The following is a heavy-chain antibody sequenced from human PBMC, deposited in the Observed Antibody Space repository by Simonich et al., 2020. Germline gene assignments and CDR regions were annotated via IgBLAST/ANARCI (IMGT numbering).Heavy chain of an antibody. CDR1: GGSFSGYY. Sequence: QVQLQQWGAGLLKPSETLSLTCAVYGGSFSGYYWSWIRPPPGKGLAWIGEINHSGSTNYNPSRKSRVTISVDTSKNQFSLKLSSVTAADTAVYYCARHLQLGPFDYWGQGTLVTVSS. CDR3: ARHLQLGPFDY. D-gene: IGHD1-1*01. V-gene: IGHV4-34*01. CDR2: INHSGST. J-gene: IGHJ4*02.